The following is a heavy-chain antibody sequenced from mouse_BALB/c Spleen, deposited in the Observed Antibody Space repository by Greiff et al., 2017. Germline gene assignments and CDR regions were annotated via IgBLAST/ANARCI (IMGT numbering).Heavy chain of an antibody. D-gene: IGHD2-14*01. J-gene: IGHJ2*01. CDR3: ARTDRYDGYYFDY. V-gene: IGHV2-2*02. CDR2: IWSGGST. Sequence: VKLQESGPGLVQPSQSLSITCTVSGFSLTSYGVHWVRQSPGKGLEWLGVIWSGGSTDYNAAFISRLSISKDNSKSQVFFKMNSLQANDTAIYYCARTDRYDGYYFDYWGQGTTLTVSS. CDR1: GFSLTSYG.